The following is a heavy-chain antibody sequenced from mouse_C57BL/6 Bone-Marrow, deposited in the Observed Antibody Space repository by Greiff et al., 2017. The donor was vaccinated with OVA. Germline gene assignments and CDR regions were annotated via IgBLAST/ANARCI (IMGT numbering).Heavy chain of an antibody. J-gene: IGHJ4*01. V-gene: IGHV14-4*01. CDR3: TTGSKAPYYAMDY. CDR2: IDPENGDT. D-gene: IGHD1-1*01. CDR1: GFNIKDDY. Sequence: VQLKESGAELVRPGASVKLSCTASGFNIKDDYMHWVKQRPEQGLEWIGWIDPENGDTEYASKFQGKATITADTSSNTAYLQLSSLTSEDTAVYYCTTGSKAPYYAMDYWGQGTSVTVSS.